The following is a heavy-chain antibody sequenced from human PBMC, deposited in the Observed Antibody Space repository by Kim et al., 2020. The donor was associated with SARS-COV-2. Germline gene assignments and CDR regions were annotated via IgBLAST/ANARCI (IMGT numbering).Heavy chain of an antibody. D-gene: IGHD1-1*01. V-gene: IGHV4-39*01. Sequence: NTYYNPSRKSRVTTSVDTSKNQFSLKLTSVTAADTAVFYCARHVNSAPFDWYIDLWGRGTLV. CDR3: ARHVNSAPFDWYIDL. CDR2: NT. J-gene: IGHJ2*01.